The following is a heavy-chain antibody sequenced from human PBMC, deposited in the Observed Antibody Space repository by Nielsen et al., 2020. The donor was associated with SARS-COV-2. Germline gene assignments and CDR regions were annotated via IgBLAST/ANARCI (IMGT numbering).Heavy chain of an antibody. CDR1: GFTFNNYA. CDR2: VSGGGDFT. CDR3: ARDPGYSYAAYPFDF. J-gene: IGHJ4*02. V-gene: IGHV3-23*01. Sequence: GESLKISCAASGFTFNNYAMSWVRRAPGKGLEWVSAVSGGGDFTYYADSVRGRFTISRDNSKNTLYLQMNRLRAEDTAVYYCARDPGYSYAAYPFDFWGQGTLVTVSS. D-gene: IGHD5-18*01.